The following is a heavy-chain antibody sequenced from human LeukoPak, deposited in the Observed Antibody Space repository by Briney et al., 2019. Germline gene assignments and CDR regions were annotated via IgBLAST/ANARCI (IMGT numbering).Heavy chain of an antibody. J-gene: IGHJ4*02. CDR1: GFTFSSHA. V-gene: IGHV3-23*01. CDR3: AKSPRGSRIDY. Sequence: PGGSLRLSCAASGFTFSSHAMSWVRHAPGKGLECVSVLSGSGGTTYYADSVKGRFTISRDNSKNTLYLQMNSLRAEDTAVYYCAKSPRGSRIDYWGQGTLVTVSS. D-gene: IGHD3-10*01. CDR2: LSGSGGTT.